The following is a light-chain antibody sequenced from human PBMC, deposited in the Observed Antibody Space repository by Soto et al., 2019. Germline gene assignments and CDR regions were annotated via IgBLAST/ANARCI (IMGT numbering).Light chain of an antibody. CDR3: QQSDSTPRT. CDR2: AAS. V-gene: IGKV1-39*01. J-gene: IGKJ1*01. CDR1: QSIRNY. Sequence: DIQMTQSPSSLSASVGDRVTITCRASQSIRNYLNWYQQKPGKAPKLLMFAASSLQSGFTSRFRCGGSGTYFTLSSSSLQPEDFATYYCQQSDSTPRTFGKGTKVEIK.